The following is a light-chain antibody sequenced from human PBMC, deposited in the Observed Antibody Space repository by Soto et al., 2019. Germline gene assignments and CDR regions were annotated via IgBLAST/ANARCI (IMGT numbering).Light chain of an antibody. Sequence: DIQMTQSPSTLSASLGDRVTITCRASQSISDYLAWYQQKPGKAPQLLIYEASSLVSGVPSRFSGNGSGTDFTLTISSLQPDDFATYYCQQYNHYRTFGQRTKVDIK. V-gene: IGKV1-5*03. CDR3: QQYNHYRT. CDR1: QSISDY. CDR2: EAS. J-gene: IGKJ1*01.